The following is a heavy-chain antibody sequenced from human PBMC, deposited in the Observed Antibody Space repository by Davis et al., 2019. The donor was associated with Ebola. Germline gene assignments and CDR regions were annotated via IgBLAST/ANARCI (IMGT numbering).Heavy chain of an antibody. CDR2: IWYDGSNK. CDR3: ARDDGLRVGATTVYYYGMDV. CDR1: GFTVSSNY. J-gene: IGHJ6*02. V-gene: IGHV3-33*08. Sequence: PGGSLRLSCAASGFTVSSNYMSWVRQAPGKGLEWVAVIWYDGSNKYYADSVKGRFTISRDNSKNTLYLQMNSLRAEDTAVYYCARDDGLRVGATTVYYYGMDVWGQGTTVTVSS. D-gene: IGHD1-26*01.